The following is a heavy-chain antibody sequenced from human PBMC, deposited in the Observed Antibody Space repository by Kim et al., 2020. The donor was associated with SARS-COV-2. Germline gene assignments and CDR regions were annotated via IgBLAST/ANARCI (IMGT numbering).Heavy chain of an antibody. J-gene: IGHJ6*02. CDR3: ARDGRRDGAVAGYYYYGMDV. D-gene: IGHD1-26*01. CDR1: GFTFSSYA. V-gene: IGHV3-30*04. Sequence: GGSLRLSCAASGFTFSSYAMHWVRQAPGKGLEWVAVISYDGSNKYYADSVKGRFTISRDNSKNTLYLQMNSLRAEDTAVYYCARDGRRDGAVAGYYYYGMDVWGQGTTVTVSS. CDR2: ISYDGSNK.